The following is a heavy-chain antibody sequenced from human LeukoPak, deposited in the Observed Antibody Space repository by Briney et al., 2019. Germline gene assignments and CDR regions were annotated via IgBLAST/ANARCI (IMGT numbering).Heavy chain of an antibody. CDR1: GGSLSSYY. D-gene: IGHD3-9*01. J-gene: IGHJ5*02. CDR3: ARVNYDILTGYYMDNWFDP. Sequence: SETLSLTCTVSGGSLSSYYWNWIRQPAGKGLEWIGRIYTSGSTNYNPSLKSRVTMSVDTSKNQFSLKLSPVTAADTAVYYCARVNYDILTGYYMDNWFDPWGQGTLVTVSS. V-gene: IGHV4-4*07. CDR2: IYTSGST.